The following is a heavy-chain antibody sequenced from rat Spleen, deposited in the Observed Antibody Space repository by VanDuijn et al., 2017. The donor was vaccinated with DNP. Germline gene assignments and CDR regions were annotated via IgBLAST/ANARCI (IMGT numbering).Heavy chain of an antibody. CDR2: IGSDGYAP. Sequence: EVQLVESGGGLVQPGGSMKLSCAASGFTFSDYYMAWVRQAPTRGLEWVAYIGSDGYAPYYGVSVKGRFAISRDNAKSTLFLQMDSLRSEDTATYYCARPDYWGQGVMVTVSS. CDR3: ARPDY. V-gene: IGHV5-25*01. CDR1: GFTFSDYY. J-gene: IGHJ2*01.